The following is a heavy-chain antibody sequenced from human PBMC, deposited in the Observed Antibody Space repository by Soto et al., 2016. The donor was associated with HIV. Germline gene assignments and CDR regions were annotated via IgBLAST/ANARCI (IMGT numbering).Heavy chain of an antibody. J-gene: IGHJ3*02. CDR1: GFTFSNYA. D-gene: IGHD4-17*01. CDR3: DKRMTIDRNRAFDI. Sequence: EVQLVESGGGLVQPGGSLRLSCAASGFTFSNYAMHWVRQAPGKGLEYVSAISSNGGSTYNANSVKGRFTISRDNSKNTLYLQMGSLRAEDTAVYYCDKRMTIDRNRAFDIWGQGTMVTVSS. V-gene: IGHV3-64*01. CDR2: ISSNGGST.